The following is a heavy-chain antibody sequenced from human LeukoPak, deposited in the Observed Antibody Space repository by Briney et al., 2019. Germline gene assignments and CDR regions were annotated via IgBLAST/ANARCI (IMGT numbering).Heavy chain of an antibody. Sequence: ASVKVSCKASGYTFTSYGISWVRQAPGQGLEWMGIINPSGGSTSYAQKFQGRVTMTRDTSTSTVYMELSSLRSEDTAVYYCARDFFNGSSWYSYYYYGMDVWGQGTTVTVSS. D-gene: IGHD6-13*01. CDR1: GYTFTSYG. J-gene: IGHJ6*02. CDR3: ARDFFNGSSWYSYYYYGMDV. CDR2: INPSGGST. V-gene: IGHV1-46*01.